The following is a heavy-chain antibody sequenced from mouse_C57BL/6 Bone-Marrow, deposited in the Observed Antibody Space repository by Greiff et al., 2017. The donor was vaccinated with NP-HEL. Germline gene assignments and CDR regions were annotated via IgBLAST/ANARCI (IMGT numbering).Heavy chain of an antibody. J-gene: IGHJ2*01. V-gene: IGHV5-4*01. D-gene: IGHD1-1*01. CDR1: GFTFSSYA. CDR2: ISDGGSYT. CDR3: ARLLRGAYYFDY. Sequence: VQLKESGGGLVKPGGSLKLSCAASGFTFSSYAMSWVRQTPEKRLEWVATISDGGSYTYYPDNVKGRFTISRDNAKNNLYLQMSHLKSEDTAMYYCARLLRGAYYFDYWGQGTTLTVSS.